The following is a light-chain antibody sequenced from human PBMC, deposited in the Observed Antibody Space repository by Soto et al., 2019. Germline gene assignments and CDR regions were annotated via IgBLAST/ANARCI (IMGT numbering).Light chain of an antibody. J-gene: IGKJ1*01. CDR2: KAS. Sequence: DIHLPHCPSTLSVSLGERVTITCRASQTISSWLAWYQQKPGKAPKLLIYKASTLKSGVPSRFSGSGSGTEFTLTISSLQPDDFATYYCQHYNSYSEAFGQGTKVDIK. CDR3: QHYNSYSEA. V-gene: IGKV1-5*03. CDR1: QTISSW.